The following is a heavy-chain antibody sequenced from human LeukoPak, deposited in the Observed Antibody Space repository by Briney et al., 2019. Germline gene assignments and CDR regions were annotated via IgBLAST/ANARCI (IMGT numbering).Heavy chain of an antibody. D-gene: IGHD1-26*01. Sequence: PGGSLRLSCAASGFTFDDYAMHWVRQAPGKGLEWVSGISWNSGSIGYADSVKGRFTISRDNAKNSLYLQMNSLRAEDMALYYCAKXXGEQPIXYXDYXGXGTLVTXSS. V-gene: IGHV3-9*03. CDR1: GFTFDDYA. CDR2: ISWNSGSI. CDR3: AKXXGEQPIXYXDY. J-gene: IGHJ4*01.